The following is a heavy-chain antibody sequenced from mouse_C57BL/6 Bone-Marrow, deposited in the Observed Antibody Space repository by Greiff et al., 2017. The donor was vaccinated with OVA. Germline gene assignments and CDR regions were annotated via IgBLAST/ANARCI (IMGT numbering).Heavy chain of an antibody. D-gene: IGHD1-1*01. CDR3: TREGNYYGSSSVYWYFDV. V-gene: IGHV1-5*01. J-gene: IGHJ1*03. Sequence: VQLQQSGTVLARPGASVKMSCKTSGYTFTSYWMHWVKQRPGQGLEWIGAIYPGNSDTSYNQKFKGKAKLTAVTSASTAYMELSSLTNEDSAVYYCTREGNYYGSSSVYWYFDVWGTGTTVTVSS. CDR1: GYTFTSYW. CDR2: IYPGNSDT.